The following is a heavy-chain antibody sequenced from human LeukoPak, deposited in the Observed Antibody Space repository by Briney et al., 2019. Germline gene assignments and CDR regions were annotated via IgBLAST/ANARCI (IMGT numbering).Heavy chain of an antibody. CDR3: ARALNTNAIDY. CDR1: GGSFSGYY. V-gene: IGHV4-34*10. Sequence: SETLSLTCAVYGGSFSGYYWSWIRQPPGKGLEWIGEINHSGSTNYNPSLKSRVTMSFDRSTNQFSLRLSSVTAADTAVYYCARALNTNAIDYWGQGALVTVSS. J-gene: IGHJ4*02. CDR2: INHSGST.